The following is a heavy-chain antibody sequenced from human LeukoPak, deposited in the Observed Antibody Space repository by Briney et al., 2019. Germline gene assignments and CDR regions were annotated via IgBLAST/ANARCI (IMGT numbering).Heavy chain of an antibody. D-gene: IGHD6-13*01. CDR3: ARLGAAAYYPFDY. CDR1: GDSINSYY. CDR2: IYSSGST. Sequence: SETLSLTCTVSGDSINSYYWSWIRQPAGKGLDWILRIYSSGSTNYNPSLKSRVAMSVDTSKNQFSLKLSSVPAADAAVYYCARLGAAAYYPFDYWGQGILVTVSS. V-gene: IGHV4-4*07. J-gene: IGHJ4*02.